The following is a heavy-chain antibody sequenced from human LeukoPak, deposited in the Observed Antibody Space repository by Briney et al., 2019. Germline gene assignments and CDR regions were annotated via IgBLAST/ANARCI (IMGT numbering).Heavy chain of an antibody. CDR3: ARDEPLVVVPAAVPIFDY. Sequence: GGSLRLSCAASGFTFSSYWMSWVRQAPGKGLEWVANIKQDGSEKYYVDSVKGRFTISRDNAKNSLYLRMNSLRAEDTAVYYCARDEPLVVVPAAVPIFDYWGQGTLVTVSS. CDR2: IKQDGSEK. J-gene: IGHJ4*02. D-gene: IGHD2-2*02. V-gene: IGHV3-7*01. CDR1: GFTFSSYW.